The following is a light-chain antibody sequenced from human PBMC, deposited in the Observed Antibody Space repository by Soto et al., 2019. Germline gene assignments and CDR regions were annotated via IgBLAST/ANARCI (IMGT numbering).Light chain of an antibody. Sequence: QAVLTQPASVSGSPGQSITISCTGTSSDVGAYNFVSWYQHHPGRAPKLIIYEVTIRPSGVSNRFSGSKSGNTASLTISGLQAEDEAYYYCSSYTTSASYVFGSGTKVTVL. CDR2: EVT. CDR1: SSDVGAYNF. J-gene: IGLJ1*01. CDR3: SSYTTSASYV. V-gene: IGLV2-14*01.